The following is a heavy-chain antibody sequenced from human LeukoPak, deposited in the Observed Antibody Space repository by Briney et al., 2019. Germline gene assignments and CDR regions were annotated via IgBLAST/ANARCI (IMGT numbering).Heavy chain of an antibody. J-gene: IGHJ5*02. D-gene: IGHD2-15*01. V-gene: IGHV3-53*01. CDR1: GFTVSSNY. CDR2: IYSGGST. CDR3: ARLLTSNAFDP. Sequence: PGGSLRLSCAASGFTVSSNYMSWVRQAPGKGLEWVSVIYSGGSTYYADSVKGRFTISRDNPKNTLYLQMNSLRAEDTAVYYCARLLTSNAFDPWGQGTLVTVSS.